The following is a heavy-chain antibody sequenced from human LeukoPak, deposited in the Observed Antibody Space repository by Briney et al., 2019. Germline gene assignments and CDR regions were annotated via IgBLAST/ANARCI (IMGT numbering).Heavy chain of an antibody. D-gene: IGHD6-13*01. CDR3: VKGGEYSSSASDI. V-gene: IGHV3-64D*09. Sequence: SGGSLRLSCSASGFTFSSYAMHWVRQAPGKGLEHVSVISSNGYNTYYADSVKGRFAISRDNSKNTLYLQMSSLRVEDTAVYCCVKGGEYSSSASDIWGQGTMVTVSS. CDR2: ISSNGYNT. CDR1: GFTFSSYA. J-gene: IGHJ3*02.